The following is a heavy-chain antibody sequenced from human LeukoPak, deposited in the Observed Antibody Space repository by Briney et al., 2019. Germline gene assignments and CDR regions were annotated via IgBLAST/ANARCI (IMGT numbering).Heavy chain of an antibody. CDR2: INPNSGGT. V-gene: IGHV1-2*02. CDR3: ARGGGGYYGSGSYYNRPLDY. D-gene: IGHD3-10*01. CDR1: GYTFTGYY. J-gene: IGHJ4*02. Sequence: ASVKVSCKASGYTFTGYYMHWVRQAPGQGLEWMGWINPNSGGTNYAQKFQGRVTMTRDTSISTAYMELSRLRSDDTAVYYCARGGGGYYGSGSYYNRPLDYWGQGTLVTVSS.